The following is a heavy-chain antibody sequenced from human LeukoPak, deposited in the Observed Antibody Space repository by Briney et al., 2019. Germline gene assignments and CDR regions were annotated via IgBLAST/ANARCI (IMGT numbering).Heavy chain of an antibody. CDR1: GGSFSGYY. D-gene: IGHD6-19*01. Sequence: SETLSLTCAVYGGSFSGYYWSWIRQPAGKGLEWVGRISTSGSTNYNPSLKSRVTISVDTSKNQFSLNLSSVTAADTAVYYCARGGSGWNYYYYYMDIWGKGTTVTISS. CDR2: ISTSGST. V-gene: IGHV4-59*10. J-gene: IGHJ6*03. CDR3: ARGGSGWNYYYYYMDI.